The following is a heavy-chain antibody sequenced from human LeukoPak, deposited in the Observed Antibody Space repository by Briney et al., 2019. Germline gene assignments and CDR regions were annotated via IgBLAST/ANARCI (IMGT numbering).Heavy chain of an antibody. CDR1: GYTLTELS. D-gene: IGHD2-15*01. Sequence: GASVKVSCNISGYTLTELSIHWVRQAPGIGLEWMGGFVPEDDETIYAQKFQGRVTMIEDTSTDTAYMELSSLKSEDTAVYYCATDRGGSGTYYLYLGGRGTLVTVSS. CDR2: FVPEDDET. V-gene: IGHV1-24*01. J-gene: IGHJ4*02. CDR3: ATDRGGSGTYYLYL.